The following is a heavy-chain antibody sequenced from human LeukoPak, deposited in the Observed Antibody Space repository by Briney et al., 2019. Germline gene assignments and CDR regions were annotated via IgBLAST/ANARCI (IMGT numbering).Heavy chain of an antibody. CDR3: ARVPFEDSSSRYGLVFYFDY. CDR2: ISAYNGNT. CDR1: GYTFTSYG. V-gene: IGHV1-18*01. J-gene: IGHJ4*02. Sequence: ASVKVSCKASGYTFTSYGISWVRQAPGQGLEWMGWISAYNGNTNYAQKLQGRVTMTTDTSTSTAYMGLRSLRSDDTAVYYCARVPFEDSSSRYGLVFYFDYWGQGTLVTVSS. D-gene: IGHD6-13*01.